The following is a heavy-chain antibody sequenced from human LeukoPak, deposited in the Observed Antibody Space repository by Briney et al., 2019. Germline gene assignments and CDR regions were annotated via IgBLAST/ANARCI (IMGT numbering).Heavy chain of an antibody. Sequence: PSETLSLTCTVSGGSISSYYWSWIRQPPGKGLEWIGYIYYSGSTNYNPSLKSRVTISVDTSKNQFSLKLSSVTAADTAVYYCARLAYFDHFDYWGQGTLVTVSS. D-gene: IGHD3-9*01. CDR3: ARLAYFDHFDY. CDR2: IYYSGST. CDR1: GGSISSYY. J-gene: IGHJ4*02. V-gene: IGHV4-59*08.